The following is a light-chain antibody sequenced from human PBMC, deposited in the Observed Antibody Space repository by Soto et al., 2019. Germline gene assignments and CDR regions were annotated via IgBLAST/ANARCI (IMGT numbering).Light chain of an antibody. J-gene: IGKJ1*01. CDR1: QSVSSN. Sequence: EIVMTQSPATLSVSPGERATXXXXASQSVSSNLAWYQQKPGQAPRLLIYGASTRATGIPARFSGSGSGTEFTLTISSLQSEDFAVYYCQQYNNWPRTFGQGTKVDI. CDR3: QQYNNWPRT. CDR2: GAS. V-gene: IGKV3-15*01.